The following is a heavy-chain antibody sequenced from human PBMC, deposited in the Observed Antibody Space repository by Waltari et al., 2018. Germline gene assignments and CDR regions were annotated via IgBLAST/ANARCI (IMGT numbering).Heavy chain of an antibody. D-gene: IGHD2-21*01. Sequence: QLQLQESGSGLVKPSQTLSLTCAVSGGSISSGGYSWSWIRQPPGKGLEWIGYIYHSGATYSNPSLNSRAPISVDRSRNQSPLKPSSVTAEDTAVYYCARGWGAYCGGDCPRFDPWGQGTLVTVSS. CDR3: ARGWGAYCGGDCPRFDP. CDR2: IYHSGAT. CDR1: GGSISSGGYS. J-gene: IGHJ5*02. V-gene: IGHV4-30-2*01.